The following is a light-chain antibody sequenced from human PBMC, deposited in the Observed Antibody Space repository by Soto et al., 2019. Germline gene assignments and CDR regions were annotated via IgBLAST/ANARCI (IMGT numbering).Light chain of an antibody. CDR2: EVT. V-gene: IGLV2-14*01. CDR1: SSDVGGHNY. CDR3: SSYTSSTTLDVV. Sequence: QSALTQPASVSGSPGQSITISCTGTSSDVGGHNYVSWYQQHPGTAPKLMIYEVTNRPSGVSNRFSGSKSGNTASLTISGLQDEDEADYYCSSYTSSTTLDVVFGGGTKVTVL. J-gene: IGLJ2*01.